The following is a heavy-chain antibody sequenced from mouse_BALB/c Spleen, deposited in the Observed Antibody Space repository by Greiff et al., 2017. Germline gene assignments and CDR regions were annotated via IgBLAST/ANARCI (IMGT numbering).Heavy chain of an antibody. V-gene: IGHV3-2*02. J-gene: IGHJ4*01. CDR3: ARGYDGYYYAMDY. D-gene: IGHD2-14*01. Sequence: EVQLQQSGPGLVKPSQSLSLTCTVTGYSITSDYAWNWIRQFPGNKLEWMGYISYSGSTSYNPSLKSRISITRDTSKNQFFLQLNSVTTEDTATYYCARGYDGYYYAMDYWGQGTSVTVSS. CDR1: GYSITSDYA. CDR2: ISYSGST.